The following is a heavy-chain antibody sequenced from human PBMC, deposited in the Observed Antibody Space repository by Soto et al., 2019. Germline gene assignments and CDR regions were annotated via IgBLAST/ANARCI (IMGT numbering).Heavy chain of an antibody. CDR1: GYSLTSYW. CDR3: ARLQSMIVVVITPLDYGMDV. D-gene: IGHD3-22*01. Sequence: PGESLKISCKGSGYSLTSYWIGWVRQMPGEGLEWMGIIYPGDSDTRYSPSFQGQVTISADKSISTAYLQWSSLKASDTAMYYCARLQSMIVVVITPLDYGMDVWGQGTTVTVSS. CDR2: IYPGDSDT. V-gene: IGHV5-51*01. J-gene: IGHJ6*02.